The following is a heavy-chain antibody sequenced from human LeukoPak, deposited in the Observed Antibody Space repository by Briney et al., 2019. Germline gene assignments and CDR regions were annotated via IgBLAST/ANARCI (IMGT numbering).Heavy chain of an antibody. Sequence: PGRSLRLSCAASRFTFSSYGMHWVRQAPGKGLEWVAVIWYDGSNKYYADSVKGRFTISRDNSKNTLYLQMNSLRAEDTAVYYCARPHSDAFDIWGQGTMVTVSS. CDR3: ARPHSDAFDI. CDR2: IWYDGSNK. J-gene: IGHJ3*02. CDR1: RFTFSSYG. V-gene: IGHV3-33*01.